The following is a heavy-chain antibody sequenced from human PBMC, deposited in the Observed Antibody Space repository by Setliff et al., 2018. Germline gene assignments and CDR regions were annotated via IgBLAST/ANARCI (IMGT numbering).Heavy chain of an antibody. Sequence: PGGSLRLSCAASGLTFSSYWMTWVRHAPGKGLEWVSSISSTSYTIYYADSVKGRFTISRDNAKNTLYLQMNSLRAEDTAVYYCARDLSGRSDYWGQGTLVTVSS. D-gene: IGHD3-3*01. CDR2: ISSTSYTI. V-gene: IGHV3-48*04. CDR3: ARDLSGRSDY. J-gene: IGHJ4*02. CDR1: GLTFSSYW.